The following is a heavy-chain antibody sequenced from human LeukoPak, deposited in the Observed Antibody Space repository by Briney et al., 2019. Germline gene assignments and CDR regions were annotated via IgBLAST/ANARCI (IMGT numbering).Heavy chain of an antibody. CDR3: ARVWCSGGSCYDYYYYGMDV. J-gene: IGHJ6*02. V-gene: IGHV1-18*01. CDR2: ISAYNGNT. Sequence: GASVKVSCKASGYTFTSYGISWVRQAPGQGPEWMGWISAYNGNTNYAQKLQGRVTMTTDTSTSTAYMELRSLRSDDTAVYYCARVWCSGGSCYDYYYYGMDVWGQGTTVTVSS. D-gene: IGHD2-15*01. CDR1: GYTFTSYG.